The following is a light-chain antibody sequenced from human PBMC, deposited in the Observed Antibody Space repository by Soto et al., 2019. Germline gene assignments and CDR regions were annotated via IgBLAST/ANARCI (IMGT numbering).Light chain of an antibody. CDR1: SSDIGGYNS. Sequence: QSALTQSPSASGSPGQSVTISCTGTSSDIGGYNSVSWYQQHPGKAPKVMIYDVSKRPSGVPDRFSGSKSGNTASLTVSALQAEDEPDYYCSSYTDRNNLVFGTGTKVTVL. CDR3: SSYTDRNNLV. CDR2: DVS. J-gene: IGLJ1*01. V-gene: IGLV2-8*01.